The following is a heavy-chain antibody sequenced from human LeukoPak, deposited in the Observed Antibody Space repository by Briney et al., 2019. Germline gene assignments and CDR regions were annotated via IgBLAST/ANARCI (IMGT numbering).Heavy chain of an antibody. J-gene: IGHJ4*02. D-gene: IGHD4-17*01. Sequence: SETLSLTCTVSGVSITNYYWTWMRQSPGKGLEWFGYVYYTGSVNYNPSLKSRVTILVDTSKNQFSLNLISVTAADTSVYYCARLAPVAHSGDYLGYFDYWGQGILVTVSS. V-gene: IGHV4-59*08. CDR1: GVSITNYY. CDR3: ARLAPVAHSGDYLGYFDY. CDR2: VYYTGSV.